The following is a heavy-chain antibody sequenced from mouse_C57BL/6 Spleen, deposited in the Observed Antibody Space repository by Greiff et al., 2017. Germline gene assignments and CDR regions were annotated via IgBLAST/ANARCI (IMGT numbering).Heavy chain of an antibody. V-gene: IGHV2-5*01. D-gene: IGHD2-4*01. CDR1: GFSLTSYG. J-gene: IGHJ4*01. CDR2: IWRGGST. Sequence: VKLVESGPGLVQPSQSLSITCTVSGFSLTSYGVHWVRQSPGKGLEWLGVIWRGGSTDYNAAFMSRLSITKDNSKSQVFFKMNSLQADDTAIYYCAKYDYDGYAMDYRGQGTSVTVSS. CDR3: AKYDYDGYAMDY.